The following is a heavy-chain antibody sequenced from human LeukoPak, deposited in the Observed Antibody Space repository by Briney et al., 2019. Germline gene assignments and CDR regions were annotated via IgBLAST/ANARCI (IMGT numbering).Heavy chain of an antibody. CDR3: AKDRWRDGSSSFDS. D-gene: IGHD6-6*01. V-gene: IGHV1-18*01. CDR2: ISTDNGKT. Sequence: ASVKVSCKAPGYTFTSNSINWVRQAPGQGLEWMGWISTDNGKTSYAQKVQGRVAMTTDTSTSTAYMELRSLRSDDTAVYYCAKDRWRDGSSSFDSWGQGTLVTVSS. J-gene: IGHJ4*02. CDR1: GYTFTSNS.